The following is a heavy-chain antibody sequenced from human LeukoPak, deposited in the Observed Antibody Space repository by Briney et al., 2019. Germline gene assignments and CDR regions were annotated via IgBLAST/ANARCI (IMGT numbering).Heavy chain of an antibody. CDR2: ISGSGGST. J-gene: IGHJ4*02. CDR3: ATPGDSSSWYYFDY. D-gene: IGHD6-13*01. V-gene: IGHV3-23*01. CDR1: GFTFSSYA. Sequence: GGSLRLSCAASGFTFSSYAMTWVRQAPGKGLEWVSGISGSGGSTYYADSVKGRFTISRDNSKNTLYLQMNSLRAEDTAVYYCATPGDSSSWYYFDYWGQGTLVTVSS.